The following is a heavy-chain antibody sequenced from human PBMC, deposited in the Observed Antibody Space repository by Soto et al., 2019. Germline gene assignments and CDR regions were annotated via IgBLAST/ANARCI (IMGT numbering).Heavy chain of an antibody. CDR3: ARRDTHYYYGMDV. Sequence: PGESPKISCKGSGYSFTSYWIGWVRQMPGKGLEWMGIIYPGDSDTRYSPSFQGQVTISADKSISTAYLQWSSLKASDTAMYYCARRDTHYYYGMDVWGQGTTVTVSS. CDR2: IYPGDSDT. J-gene: IGHJ6*02. V-gene: IGHV5-51*01. CDR1: GYSFTSYW.